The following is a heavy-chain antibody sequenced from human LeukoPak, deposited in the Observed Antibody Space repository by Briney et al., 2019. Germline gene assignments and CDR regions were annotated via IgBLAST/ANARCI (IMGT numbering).Heavy chain of an antibody. V-gene: IGHV3-33*01. Sequence: PGRSLRLSCAASGFTFRSFGMHWVRQAPGKGLEWVAVIWYDGSKTYYADSVKGRFTISRDNPKNMLYLEINSPRAEDTAVYYCARDGPDLDLDYWGQGTLVTVSS. D-gene: IGHD3/OR15-3a*01. CDR1: GFTFRSFG. CDR2: IWYDGSKT. J-gene: IGHJ4*02. CDR3: ARDGPDLDLDY.